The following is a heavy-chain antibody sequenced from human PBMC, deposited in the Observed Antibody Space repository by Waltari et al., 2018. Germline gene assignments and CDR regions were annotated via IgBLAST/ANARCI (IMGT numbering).Heavy chain of an antibody. Sequence: QVQLQQWGAGLLKPSETLSLTCAVYGGSFSGYYWSWIRRPPGKGLEWIGEINHSGSTNYNPSLKSRVTISVDTSKNQFSLKLSSVTAADTAVYYCARGKGDDSSGYYYDYWGQGTLVTVSS. V-gene: IGHV4-34*01. CDR3: ARGKGDDSSGYYYDY. D-gene: IGHD3-22*01. J-gene: IGHJ4*02. CDR2: INHSGST. CDR1: GGSFSGYY.